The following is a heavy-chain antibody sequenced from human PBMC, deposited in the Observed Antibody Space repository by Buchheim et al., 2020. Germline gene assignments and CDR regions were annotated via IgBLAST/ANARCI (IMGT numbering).Heavy chain of an antibody. CDR2: IKSKTDSGTT. CDR3: TSGESGYQPSLDY. D-gene: IGHD3-3*01. Sequence: EVQLVESGGGLVKPGGSLRLSCAASGFTFSNAWMSWVRQAPGKGLEWVGRIKSKTDSGTTDYAAPVKGRFTISRDDSKNTLYLQMNSLKTEDTAVYYCTSGESGYQPSLDYWGQGTL. CDR1: GFTFSNAW. J-gene: IGHJ4*02. V-gene: IGHV3-15*01.